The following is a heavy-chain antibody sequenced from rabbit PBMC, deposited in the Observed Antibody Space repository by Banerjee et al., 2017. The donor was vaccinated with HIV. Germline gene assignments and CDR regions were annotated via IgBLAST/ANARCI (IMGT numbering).Heavy chain of an antibody. V-gene: IGHV1S45*01. J-gene: IGHJ4*01. D-gene: IGHD1-1*01. CDR2: IYAGSTNTT. Sequence: QEQLEESGGDLVKPEGSLTLTCTASGFSFSSSYWICWVRQAPGRGLEWIACIYAGSTNTTYYATWAKGRFTISKTSSTTVTLQMTSLTAADTATYFCARHDNDNYIAFDLWGPGTLVTVS. CDR3: ARHDNDNYIAFDL. CDR1: GFSFSSSYW.